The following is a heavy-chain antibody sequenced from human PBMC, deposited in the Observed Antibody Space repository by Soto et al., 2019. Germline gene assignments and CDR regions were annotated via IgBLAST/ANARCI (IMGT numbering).Heavy chain of an antibody. V-gene: IGHV4-31*03. CDR3: VRVKVTTGSFDS. D-gene: IGHD4-17*01. CDR2: GSNTGSR. J-gene: IGHJ4*02. CDR1: GASINTGGFY. Sequence: QVQLQESGPGLVKPSQTLSLTCSVSGASINTGGFYWSWVRQFPGKGLDWIGYGSNTGSRYLNPSLRSRITISLAASTDLFSLRLTAVTAADTAVYYGVRVKVTTGSFDSWGQGSLVTVSS.